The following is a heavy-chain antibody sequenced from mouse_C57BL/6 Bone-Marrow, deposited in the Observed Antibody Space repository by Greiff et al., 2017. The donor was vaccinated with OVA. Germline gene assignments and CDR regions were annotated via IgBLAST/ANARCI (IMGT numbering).Heavy chain of an antibody. D-gene: IGHD1-1*02. CDR1: GYTFTSYG. Sequence: QVHVKQSGAELARPGASVKLSCKASGYTFTSYGISWVKQRTGQGLEWIGEIYPRSGNTYYNEKFKGKATLTADKSSSTAYMELRSLTSEDSAVYFCARGGVATDYYAMDYWGQGTSVTVSS. CDR3: ARGGVATDYYAMDY. J-gene: IGHJ4*01. CDR2: IYPRSGNT. V-gene: IGHV1-81*01.